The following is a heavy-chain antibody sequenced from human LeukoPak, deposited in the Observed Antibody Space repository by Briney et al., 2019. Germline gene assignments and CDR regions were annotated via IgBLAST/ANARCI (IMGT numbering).Heavy chain of an antibody. CDR3: ARGPRVAVANTGFDY. CDR2: IYYSGST. V-gene: IGHV4-59*12. CDR1: GGSISSYY. J-gene: IGHJ4*02. D-gene: IGHD6-19*01. Sequence: PSETLSLTCTVSGGSISSYYWSWIRQPPGKGLEWIGYIYYSGSTNYNPSLKSRLALSLDTSTNQFSLKLRSVTAADTAVYYCARGPRVAVANTGFDYWGQGALVTVSS.